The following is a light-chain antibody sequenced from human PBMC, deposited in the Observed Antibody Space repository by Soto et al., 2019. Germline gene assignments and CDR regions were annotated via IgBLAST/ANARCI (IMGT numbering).Light chain of an antibody. J-gene: IGKJ2*01. Sequence: DIQMTQSPSSLSASVGVRVTITCRASQTISDDLNWYHQKPGKAPKLLIYAASTLQTGVPSRFSGSGSGTDFTLTISSLQPEDFATYFCQQSSSPPYTFGQGTKLEIK. CDR3: QQSSSPPYT. CDR2: AAS. V-gene: IGKV1-39*01. CDR1: QTISDD.